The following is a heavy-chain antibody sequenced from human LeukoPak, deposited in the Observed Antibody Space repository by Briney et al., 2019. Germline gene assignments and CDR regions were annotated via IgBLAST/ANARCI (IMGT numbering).Heavy chain of an antibody. CDR3: ARGGRGYDDNFDY. Sequence: PGGSLRPSCAASGFTFSSYSMNWVRQAPGKGLEWVSSISSSSSYIYYADSVKGRFTISRDNAKNSLYLQMNSLRAEDTAVYYCARGGRGYDDNFDYWGQGTLVTVSS. D-gene: IGHD5-12*01. V-gene: IGHV3-21*01. CDR1: GFTFSSYS. J-gene: IGHJ4*02. CDR2: ISSSSSYI.